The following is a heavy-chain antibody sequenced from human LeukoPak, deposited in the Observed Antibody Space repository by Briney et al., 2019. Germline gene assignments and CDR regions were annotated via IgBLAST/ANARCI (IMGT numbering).Heavy chain of an antibody. Sequence: PGGSLRLSCAASGFTLSTDSMNWVRQAPGKGLEWISYISYDSAIKYYADSVKGRFAISRDNSKNTLYLQMNSLRAEDTAVYYCAKDPWGGWELLSYFDYWGQGTLVTVSS. J-gene: IGHJ4*02. CDR2: ISYDSAIK. CDR3: AKDPWGGWELLSYFDY. CDR1: GFTLSTDS. D-gene: IGHD1-26*01. V-gene: IGHV3-23*01.